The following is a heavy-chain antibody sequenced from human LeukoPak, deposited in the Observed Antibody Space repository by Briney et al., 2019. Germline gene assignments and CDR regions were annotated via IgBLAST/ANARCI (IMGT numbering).Heavy chain of an antibody. CDR2: ISAYNGNT. D-gene: IGHD6-19*01. V-gene: IGHV1-18*01. Sequence: ASVKVSCKASGYTFTSYGISWVRQAPGQGLEWMGWISAYNGNTNYAQKLQGRVTMTTDTSTSTAYMGLRSLRSDDTAVYYCARKVAGPHPSDYWGQGTLVTVSS. CDR1: GYTFTSYG. CDR3: ARKVAGPHPSDY. J-gene: IGHJ4*02.